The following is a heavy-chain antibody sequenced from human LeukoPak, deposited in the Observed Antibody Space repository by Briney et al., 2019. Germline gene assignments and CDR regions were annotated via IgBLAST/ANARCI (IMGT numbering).Heavy chain of an antibody. Sequence: SETLSLTCAVYGGSFSGCYWSWIRQPPGKGLEWIGEINHSGSTNYNPSLKSRVTISVDTSKNQFSLKLTSVTAADTAVYYCARGDLKSGSNWGQGTLVTVSS. D-gene: IGHD3-3*01. CDR2: INHSGST. CDR1: GGSFSGCY. V-gene: IGHV4-34*01. J-gene: IGHJ4*02. CDR3: ARGDLKSGSN.